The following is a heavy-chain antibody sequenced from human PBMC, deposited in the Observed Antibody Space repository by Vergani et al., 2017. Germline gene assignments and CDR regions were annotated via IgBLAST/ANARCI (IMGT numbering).Heavy chain of an antibody. Sequence: QVQLQESGPGLVKPSQTLSLTCTVSGGSISSGSYYWSWIRQPAGKGLEWIGRIYTSGSTNYHPSLKSRVTISVDTSKNQFSLKLSSVTAADTSVYYCARVRGKSSWYAYGSQGYYMDVWGKGTTVTVSS. CDR2: IYTSGST. CDR1: GGSISSGSYY. V-gene: IGHV4-61*02. J-gene: IGHJ6*03. CDR3: ARVRGKSSWYAYGSQGYYMDV. D-gene: IGHD6-13*01.